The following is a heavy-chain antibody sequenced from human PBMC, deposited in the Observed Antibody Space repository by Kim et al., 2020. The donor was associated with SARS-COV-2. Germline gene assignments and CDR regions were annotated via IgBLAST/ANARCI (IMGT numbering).Heavy chain of an antibody. V-gene: IGHV4-39*01. D-gene: IGHD3-10*01. CDR1: GGSISSSSYY. J-gene: IGHJ4*02. Sequence: SETLSLTCTVSGGSISSSSYYWGWIRQPPGKGLGWIGSIYYSGSTYYNPSLKSRVTISVDTSKNQFSLKLSSVTAADTAVYYCAIPAYGSGQYYFDYWGQGTLVTVSS. CDR3: AIPAYGSGQYYFDY. CDR2: IYYSGST.